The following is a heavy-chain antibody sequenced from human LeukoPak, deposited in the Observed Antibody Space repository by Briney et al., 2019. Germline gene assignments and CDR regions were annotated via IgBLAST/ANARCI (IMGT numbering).Heavy chain of an antibody. Sequence: GGSLRLSCLGSGFNFRYFWMSWVRQAPGKGLEWVANINHDGRETYYADSVKGRFIISRDNAKDSLYLQMNSLRAEDAAVYYCAKGYIIAGRQWYLDLWGRGTLVGVSS. J-gene: IGHJ2*01. CDR3: AKGYIIAGRQWYLDL. CDR1: GFNFRYFW. V-gene: IGHV3-7*01. D-gene: IGHD6-13*01. CDR2: INHDGRET.